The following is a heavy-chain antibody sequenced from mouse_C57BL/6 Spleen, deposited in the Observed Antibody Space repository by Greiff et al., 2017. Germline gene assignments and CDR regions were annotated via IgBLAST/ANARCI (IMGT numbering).Heavy chain of an antibody. Sequence: QVQLQQPGAELVMPGASVKLSCKASGYTFTSYWMHWVKQRPGQGLEWIGEIDPSDSYTNYNQKFKGKSTLTVDKSSSTAYMQLSSLTSEDSAVYYCARGGYDPYAMDYWCQGTSVTVSS. J-gene: IGHJ4*01. CDR3: ARGGYDPYAMDY. CDR1: GYTFTSYW. D-gene: IGHD2-3*01. V-gene: IGHV1-69*01. CDR2: IDPSDSYT.